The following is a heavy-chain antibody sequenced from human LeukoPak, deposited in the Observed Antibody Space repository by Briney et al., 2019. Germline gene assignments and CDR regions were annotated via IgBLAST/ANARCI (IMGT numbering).Heavy chain of an antibody. CDR3: ARSLGEPNWFDT. V-gene: IGHV4-39*07. CDR1: GGSISSYY. D-gene: IGHD2-21*01. J-gene: IGHJ5*02. CDR2: IYYSGST. Sequence: PSETLSLTCTVSGGSISSYYWGWIRQPPGKGLEWIGSIYYSGSTYYNPSLKSRVTISVDTSKNQFSLKLSSVTAADTAVYYCARSLGEPNWFDTWGQGTLVTVSS.